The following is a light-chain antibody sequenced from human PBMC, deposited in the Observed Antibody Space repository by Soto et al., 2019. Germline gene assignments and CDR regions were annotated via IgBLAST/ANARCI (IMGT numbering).Light chain of an antibody. CDR3: AAWDDSLNGYV. J-gene: IGLJ1*01. Sequence: QSVLTQPPSASGTPGQRVTISCSGSSSNIGSNTVNWYRQLPGTAPKLLIYSNYQRPPGVPDRFSGSKSGTSASLAISGLQSEDEADYYCAAWDDSLNGYVFGTGTKVTVL. CDR1: SSNIGSNT. CDR2: SNY. V-gene: IGLV1-44*01.